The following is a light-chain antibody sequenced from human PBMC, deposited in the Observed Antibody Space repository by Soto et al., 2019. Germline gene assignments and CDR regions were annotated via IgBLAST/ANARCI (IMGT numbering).Light chain of an antibody. J-gene: IGKJ2*01. CDR2: SAS. CDR3: QQYGSQPQYI. CDR1: QSVSSTF. Sequence: EIVLTQSPGTMSLSPGERATLSCRASQSVSSTFLAWYQQKPGQAPRLLISSASSRATGIPDRFSGSGSGTDFTLTINILEPEDFAVYYCQQYGSQPQYIFGQGTKLAIK. V-gene: IGKV3-20*01.